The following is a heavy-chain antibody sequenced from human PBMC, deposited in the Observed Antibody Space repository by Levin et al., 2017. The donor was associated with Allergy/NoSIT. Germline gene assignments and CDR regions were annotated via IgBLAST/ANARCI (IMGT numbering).Heavy chain of an antibody. D-gene: IGHD6-19*01. CDR2: IWYDGSNK. V-gene: IGHV3-33*01. CDR1: GFTFSSYG. CDR3: ARDLGLGIAVAGISPPPGY. J-gene: IGHJ4*02. Sequence: HPGGSLRLSCAASGFTFSSYGMHWVRQAPGKGLEWVAVIWYDGSNKYYADSVKGRFTISRDNSKNTLYLQMNSLRAEDTAVYYCARDLGLGIAVAGISPPPGYWGQGTLVTVSS.